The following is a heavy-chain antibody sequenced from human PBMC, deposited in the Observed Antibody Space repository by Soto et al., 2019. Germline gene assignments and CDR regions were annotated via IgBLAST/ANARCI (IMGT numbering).Heavy chain of an antibody. CDR1: GFTFSDYA. Sequence: VQLVESGGGVVQPGRSLRLSCAASGFTFSDYAMHWVRQAPGKGLEWVAVVSHDGTNTHYADSVKGRFTISRDSSKNTVSLETTSLRAEHTAVYYCAKGGRQSLVTSDFNYWGQGALVTVSS. D-gene: IGHD6-19*01. J-gene: IGHJ4*02. CDR2: VSHDGTNT. CDR3: AKGGRQSLVTSDFNY. V-gene: IGHV3-30*18.